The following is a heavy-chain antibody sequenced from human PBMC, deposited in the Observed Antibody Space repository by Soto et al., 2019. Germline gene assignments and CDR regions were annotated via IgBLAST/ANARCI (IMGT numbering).Heavy chain of an antibody. J-gene: IGHJ4*02. Sequence: QVQLQESGPGLVKPSQTLSLTCTVSGGSISSGGYYWSWIRQHPGKGLEWIGYIYYSGSTYYNPSLKRRVTISVDTSKNQFSLKLSSVTAADTAVYYCAREVTAAGTGEYYFDYWGQGTLVTVSS. D-gene: IGHD6-13*01. CDR3: AREVTAAGTGEYYFDY. CDR1: GGSISSGGYY. V-gene: IGHV4-31*03. CDR2: IYYSGST.